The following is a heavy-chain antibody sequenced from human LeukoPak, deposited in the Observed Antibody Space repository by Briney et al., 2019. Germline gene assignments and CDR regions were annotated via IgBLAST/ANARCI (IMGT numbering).Heavy chain of an antibody. CDR1: GGSIRSGSYY. J-gene: IGHJ6*03. Sequence: PSETLSLTCTVSGGSIRSGSYYWSWIRQPAGKGLEWIGRIYTSGSTNYNPSLKSRVTISVDTSKNQFSLKLSSVTAADRAVYYCARESGRRVVVADSQYYYYIDVWGKGTTVTISS. V-gene: IGHV4-61*02. CDR3: ARESGRRVVVADSQYYYYIDV. D-gene: IGHD2-21*01. CDR2: IYTSGST.